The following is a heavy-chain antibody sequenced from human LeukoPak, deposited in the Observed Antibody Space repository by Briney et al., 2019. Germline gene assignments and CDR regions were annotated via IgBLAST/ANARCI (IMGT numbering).Heavy chain of an antibody. J-gene: IGHJ3*02. CDR3: ARVSGYSYGYDAFDI. CDR2: IYYSGST. V-gene: IGHV4-61*01. Sequence: PSETLSLTCTVSGGSISTSNYYWSWIRQPPGKGLEWIGYIYYSGSTNYNPSLKSRVTISVDTSKNQFSLKLSSVTAADTAVYYCARVSGYSYGYDAFDIWGQGTMVTVSS. D-gene: IGHD5-18*01. CDR1: GGSISTSNYY.